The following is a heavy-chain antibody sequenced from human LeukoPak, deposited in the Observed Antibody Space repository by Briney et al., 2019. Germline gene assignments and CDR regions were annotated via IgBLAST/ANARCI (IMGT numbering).Heavy chain of an antibody. D-gene: IGHD6-13*01. V-gene: IGHV4-39*07. Sequence: SETLSLTCTVSGGSISTSSYYWGWIRQPPGKGLEWIGSIYCSGSTYYNPSLQSRVTISIDTSKSQFSLKLSSVTAADTAVYYCARAYSSSWSNAFDIWGQGTVVTVSS. CDR1: GGSISTSSYY. CDR2: IYCSGST. J-gene: IGHJ3*02. CDR3: ARAYSSSWSNAFDI.